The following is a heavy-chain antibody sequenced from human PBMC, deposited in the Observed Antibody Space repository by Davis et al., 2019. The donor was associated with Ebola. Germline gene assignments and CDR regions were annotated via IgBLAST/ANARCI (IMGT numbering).Heavy chain of an antibody. D-gene: IGHD6-19*01. CDR3: AKDRDGYSSGWYGGPYFDY. J-gene: IGHJ4*02. CDR1: GFTFSSYA. Sequence: PGGSLRLSCAASGFTFSSYAMSWVRQAPGKGLEWVSAISGSGGSTYYADSVKGRFTISRDNSKNTLYLQMNSLRAEDTAVYYCAKDRDGYSSGWYGGPYFDYWGQGTLVTVSS. CDR2: ISGSGGST. V-gene: IGHV3-23*01.